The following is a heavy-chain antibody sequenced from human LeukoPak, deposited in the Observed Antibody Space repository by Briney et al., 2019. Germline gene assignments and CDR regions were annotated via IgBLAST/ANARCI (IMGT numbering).Heavy chain of an antibody. J-gene: IGHJ4*02. CDR3: AKTPRDYYFDY. CDR1: GFTFSSYA. Sequence: QPGGSLRLSCAASGFTFSSYAMSWVRQAPGKGLEWVSAISGSGGSTYYADSVKGRFTIPRDNSKNTPYLQMNSMRAEDTAVDYCAKTPRDYYFDYWGQGTLVTVSS. V-gene: IGHV3-23*01. CDR2: ISGSGGST.